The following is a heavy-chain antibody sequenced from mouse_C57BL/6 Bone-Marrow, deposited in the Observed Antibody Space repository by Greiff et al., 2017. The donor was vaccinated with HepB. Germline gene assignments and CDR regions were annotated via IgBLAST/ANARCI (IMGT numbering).Heavy chain of an antibody. J-gene: IGHJ4*01. CDR2: IYPRSGNT. Sequence: QVQLQQSGAELARPGASVKLSCKASGYTFTSYGISWVKQRTGQGLEWIGEIYPRSGNTYYNEKFKGKATLTADKSSSTAYMELRSLTSEDSAVYFCARPHLYAMDYWGQGTSVTVSS. CDR3: ARPHLYAMDY. CDR1: GYTFTSYG. V-gene: IGHV1-81*01.